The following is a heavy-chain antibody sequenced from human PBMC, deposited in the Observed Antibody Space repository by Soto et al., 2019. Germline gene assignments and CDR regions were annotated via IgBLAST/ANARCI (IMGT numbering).Heavy chain of an antibody. V-gene: IGHV1-18*01. Sequence: VQLVQSGAEVKQPGASVKVSCKASGYTFTNYGVTWVWQAPGQGLEWMGWINGDNGDTHYAQNVQGKATMTTDKSTRTSYMELRNLKSADTLVYYCASHGRDYNAYTGVYSSYGMNVWGQGTTITVSS. CDR1: GYTFTNYG. CDR3: ASHGRDYNAYTGVYSSYGMNV. D-gene: IGHD7-27*01. J-gene: IGHJ6*02. CDR2: INGDNGDT.